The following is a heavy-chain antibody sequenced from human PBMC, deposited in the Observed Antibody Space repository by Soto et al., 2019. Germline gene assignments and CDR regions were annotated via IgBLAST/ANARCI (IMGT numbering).Heavy chain of an antibody. D-gene: IGHD3-10*01. J-gene: IGHJ4*02. Sequence: QVQLVESGGGVVQPGRSLRISCAASGFTFSSYAMQWVRQAPGKGLEWVAVISYDGSNKYYADSVKGRFTISRDNSKNTLYLQMNILRAEDTAVYYCARPDYGSGSYPDYWGQGTLVTVSS. CDR3: ARPDYGSGSYPDY. V-gene: IGHV3-30-3*01. CDR2: ISYDGSNK. CDR1: GFTFSSYA.